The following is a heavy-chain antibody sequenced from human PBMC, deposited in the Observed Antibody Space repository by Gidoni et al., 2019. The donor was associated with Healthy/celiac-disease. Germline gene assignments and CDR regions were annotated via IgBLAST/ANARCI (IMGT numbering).Heavy chain of an antibody. CDR2: ISYDGSNK. J-gene: IGHJ5*02. Sequence: QVQLVESGGGVVQPGRSLRLSCAASGFTFSSYAMHWVRQAPGKGLEWVAVISYDGSNKYYADSVKGRFTISRDNSKNTLYLQMNSLRAEDTAGYYCARDHSSSFAGFDPWGQGTLVTVSS. CDR3: ARDHSSSFAGFDP. D-gene: IGHD6-6*01. V-gene: IGHV3-30*04. CDR1: GFTFSSYA.